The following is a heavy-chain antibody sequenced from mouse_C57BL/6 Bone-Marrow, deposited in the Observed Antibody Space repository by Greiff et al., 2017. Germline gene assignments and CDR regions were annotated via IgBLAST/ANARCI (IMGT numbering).Heavy chain of an antibody. J-gene: IGHJ1*03. Sequence: QVQLQQSGAELVKPGASVKLSCKASGYTFTEYPIHWVKQRSGQGLEWIGWFYPGSGSIKYNETFMDKATLTAEKSSSTVYIELSRLTAEDAAVYFCARNEVWDFDVWGTGTTVTVSS. CDR3: ARNEVWDFDV. CDR2: FYPGSGSI. V-gene: IGHV1-62-2*01. CDR1: GYTFTEYP.